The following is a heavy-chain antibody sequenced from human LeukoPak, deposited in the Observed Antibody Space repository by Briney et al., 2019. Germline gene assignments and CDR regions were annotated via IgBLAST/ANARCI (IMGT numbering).Heavy chain of an antibody. V-gene: IGHV3-48*03. Sequence: GGSLRLSCAASGFTFSSYEMNWVRQAPGKGLEWVSYISSSGSTIYYADSVKGRFTISRDNAKNSLYLQMNSLRAEDTAVYYCARDTTMDTAMAIDYWGQGTLVTVSS. D-gene: IGHD5-18*01. J-gene: IGHJ4*02. CDR2: ISSSGSTI. CDR1: GFTFSSYE. CDR3: ARDTTMDTAMAIDY.